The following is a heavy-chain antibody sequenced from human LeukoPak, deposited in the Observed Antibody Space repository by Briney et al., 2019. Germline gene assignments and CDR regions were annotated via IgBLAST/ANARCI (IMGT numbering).Heavy chain of an antibody. CDR1: QGPFSSYA. D-gene: IGHD3-22*01. J-gene: IGHJ4*02. CDR3: ARNYDSSGYL. CDR2: IIPILGIA. Sequence: PGRASDKPLQGPFSSYAMTGLGRAPGQGLKWMGRIIPILGIANYAQKFQGRVTITADKSTSTAYMELSSLRSEDTAVYYCARNYDSSGYLWGQGTLVTVSS. V-gene: IGHV1-69*04.